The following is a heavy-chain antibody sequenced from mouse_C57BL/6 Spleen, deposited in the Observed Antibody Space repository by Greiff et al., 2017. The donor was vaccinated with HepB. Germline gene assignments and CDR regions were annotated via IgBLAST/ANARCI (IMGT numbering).Heavy chain of an antibody. Sequence: VQLKESGPGLVKPSQSLSLTCSVTGYSITSGYYWNWIRQFPGNKLEWMGYISYDGSNNYNPSLKNRISITRDTSKNQFFLKLNSVTTEDTATYYCALIYYDYDPFAYWGQGTLVTVSA. CDR1: GYSITSGYY. CDR2: ISYDGSN. D-gene: IGHD2-4*01. J-gene: IGHJ3*01. V-gene: IGHV3-6*01. CDR3: ALIYYDYDPFAY.